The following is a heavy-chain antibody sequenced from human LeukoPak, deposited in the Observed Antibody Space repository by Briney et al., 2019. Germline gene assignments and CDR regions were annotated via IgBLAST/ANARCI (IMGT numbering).Heavy chain of an antibody. Sequence: HPGGSLRLSCAASGFTFSLYWMTWVRQAPGKGLEWVADINPDGSQRYSVDSLKGRFTISRDNAKNSLFLHLSSLRVDDTATYYCVRQMIRFWFDPWGQGTRVTVSS. D-gene: IGHD3-16*01. CDR3: VRQMIRFWFDP. V-gene: IGHV3-7*01. CDR1: GFTFSLYW. CDR2: INPDGSQR. J-gene: IGHJ5*02.